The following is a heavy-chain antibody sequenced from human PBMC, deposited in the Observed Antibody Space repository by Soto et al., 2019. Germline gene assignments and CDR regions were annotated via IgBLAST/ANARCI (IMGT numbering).Heavy chain of an antibody. Sequence: SETLSLTCTVSGGSVRSGRYYWSWIRQPPGKGLEWIGYVFYSGSTRYNPSLNSRVTISVDTSKNQFSLKLTSVTAADTAMYYCARVTLKSVEVDDVYYFDYWGQGTLVTVSS. CDR1: GGSVRSGRYY. CDR3: ARVTLKSVEVDDVYYFDY. D-gene: IGHD2-2*01. V-gene: IGHV4-61*01. J-gene: IGHJ4*02. CDR2: VFYSGST.